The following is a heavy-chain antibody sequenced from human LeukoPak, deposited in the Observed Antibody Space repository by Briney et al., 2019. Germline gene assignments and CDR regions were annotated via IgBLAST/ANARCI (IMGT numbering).Heavy chain of an antibody. D-gene: IGHD3-9*01. Sequence: ASVKVSCKASGYTFTSYYMHWVRQAPGQGLEWMGIINPSGGSTSYAQKFQGRVTMTRDTSTSTVYMELSSLRSEDTAVYYCARDYESIQQWDFDWFVGYWGQGTLVTVS. V-gene: IGHV1-46*01. CDR2: INPSGGST. J-gene: IGHJ4*02. CDR3: ARDYESIQQWDFDWFVGY. CDR1: GYTFTSYY.